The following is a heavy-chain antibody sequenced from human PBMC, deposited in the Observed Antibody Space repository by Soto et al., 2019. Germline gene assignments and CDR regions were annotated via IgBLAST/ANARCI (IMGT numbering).Heavy chain of an antibody. Sequence: GASVKVSCKASGGTFSSYAISWVRQAPGQGLEWMGGIIPIFGTANYAQKFQGRVTITADGSTSTAYMELSSLRSEDTAVYYCARFGLYYGSGSPSLAGYYYYGMDVWGQGTTVTVSS. J-gene: IGHJ6*02. V-gene: IGHV1-69*13. CDR1: GGTFSSYA. D-gene: IGHD3-10*01. CDR3: ARFGLYYGSGSPSLAGYYYYGMDV. CDR2: IIPIFGTA.